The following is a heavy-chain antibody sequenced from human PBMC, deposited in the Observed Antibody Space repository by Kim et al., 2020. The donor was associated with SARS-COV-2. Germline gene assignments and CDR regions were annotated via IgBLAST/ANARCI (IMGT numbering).Heavy chain of an antibody. CDR2: FDPEDGET. CDR1: GYTLTELS. V-gene: IGHV1-24*01. CDR3: ATSTAVVTTNWFDP. J-gene: IGHJ5*02. Sequence: ASVKVSCKVSGYTLTELSMHWVRQAPGKGLEWMGGFDPEDGETIYAQKFQGRVTMTEDTSTDTAYMELSSLRSEDTAVYYCATSTAVVTTNWFDPWGKGTLVTVSS. D-gene: IGHD4-17*01.